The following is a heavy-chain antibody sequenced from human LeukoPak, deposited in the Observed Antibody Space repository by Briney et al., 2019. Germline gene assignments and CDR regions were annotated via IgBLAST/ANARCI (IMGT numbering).Heavy chain of an antibody. Sequence: SETLSLTCTVSGGSISSGSYYWSWIRQPAGKGLEWIGRIYTSGSTNYNPSLKSRVTISVDTSKNQFSLKLSSVTAADTAVYYCARGVWSRHYSPDAFDIWGQGTMVTVSS. J-gene: IGHJ3*02. V-gene: IGHV4-61*02. CDR1: GGSISSGSYY. D-gene: IGHD3-10*01. CDR3: ARGVWSRHYSPDAFDI. CDR2: IYTSGST.